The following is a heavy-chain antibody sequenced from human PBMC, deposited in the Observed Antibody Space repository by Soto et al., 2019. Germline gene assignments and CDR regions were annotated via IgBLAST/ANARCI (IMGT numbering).Heavy chain of an antibody. CDR1: GFTFDTYG. CDR2: ISYEGSNT. V-gene: IGHV3-30-3*01. CDR3: ARVTPGNNLYYFSGLDV. Sequence: PGGSLRLSCVASGFTFDTYGIHWVRQAPGKGLQWVALISYEGSNTYYADSVRGRFTISRDNSKNTLYLQINALRPEDTGVYYCARVTPGNNLYYFSGLDVWGQGTSVTAP. J-gene: IGHJ6*02. D-gene: IGHD1-1*01.